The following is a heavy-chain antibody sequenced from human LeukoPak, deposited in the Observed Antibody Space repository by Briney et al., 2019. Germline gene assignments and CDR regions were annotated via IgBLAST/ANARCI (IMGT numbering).Heavy chain of an antibody. Sequence: GGSLRLSCAASGFTVSSNYMSWVRQAPGKGLEWVAVISYDGSNKYYADSVKGRFTISRDNSKNTLYLQMNSLRAEDTAVYYCAKVTSVDYWGQGTLVTVSS. J-gene: IGHJ4*02. CDR1: GFTVSSNY. CDR2: ISYDGSNK. D-gene: IGHD1-1*01. V-gene: IGHV3-30*18. CDR3: AKVTSVDY.